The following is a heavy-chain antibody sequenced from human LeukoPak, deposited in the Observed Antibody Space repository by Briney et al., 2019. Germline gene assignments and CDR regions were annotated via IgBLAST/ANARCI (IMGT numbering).Heavy chain of an antibody. V-gene: IGHV1-69*04. CDR3: VRDQGLTAPPPYGLDV. D-gene: IGHD5-18*01. CDR2: IIPVLNIT. CDR1: GGTFSSSA. Sequence: ASVKVSCKTSGGTFSSSAITWVRQAPGQGLEWMGRIIPVLNITTYAQKFQGSVTITADTSTSTVYMELSSLRSEETAVYYCVRDQGLTAPPPYGLDVWGQGTTVIVSS. J-gene: IGHJ6*02.